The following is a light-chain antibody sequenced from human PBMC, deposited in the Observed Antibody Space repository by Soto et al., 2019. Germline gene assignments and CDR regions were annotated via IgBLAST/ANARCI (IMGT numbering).Light chain of an antibody. CDR1: QSISNY. J-gene: IGKJ1*01. V-gene: IGKV1-39*01. CDR3: QQSYITPGT. CDR2: AAS. Sequence: DIQMTQSPSSLSAPVRDRVTITCRASQSISNYLNWYQQKPGKAPNLLIYAASSLHSGVPSRFGGSGSGTDFTLTIISLQPEDFATDFCQQSYITPGTFGQGTKVEIK.